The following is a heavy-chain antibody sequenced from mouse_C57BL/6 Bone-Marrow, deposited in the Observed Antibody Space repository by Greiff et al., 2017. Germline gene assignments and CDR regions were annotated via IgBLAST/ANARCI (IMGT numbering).Heavy chain of an antibody. Sequence: QVQLQQPGAELVQPGASVKVSCKASGYTFTSYWMHWVQQKPGQGLEWIGRIHPSDSDTNYNQKFKGKATLTVDKSSSTAYMQLSSLTSEDAAVYYCAPIYSNYVGFAYWGQGTLVTVSA. D-gene: IGHD2-5*01. V-gene: IGHV1-74*01. J-gene: IGHJ3*01. CDR1: GYTFTSYW. CDR3: APIYSNYVGFAY. CDR2: IHPSDSDT.